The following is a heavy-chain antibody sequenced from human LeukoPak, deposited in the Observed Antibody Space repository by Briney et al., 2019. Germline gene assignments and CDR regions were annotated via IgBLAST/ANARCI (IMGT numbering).Heavy chain of an antibody. CDR1: GYTFTSYD. CDR2: MNPNSGNT. V-gene: IGHV1-8*03. Sequence: ASVKVSCKASGYTFTSYDINWVRQATGQGLEWVGWMNPNSGNTGYAQKFQGRVTITRNTSISTAYMELSSLRSEDMAVYYCGRGTILEPSLEPPDYWGQGTLVTVSS. J-gene: IGHJ4*02. D-gene: IGHD1-1*01. CDR3: GRGTILEPSLEPPDY.